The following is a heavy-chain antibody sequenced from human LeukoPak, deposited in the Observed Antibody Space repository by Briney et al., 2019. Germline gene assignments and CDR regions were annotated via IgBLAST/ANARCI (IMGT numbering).Heavy chain of an antibody. CDR3: ARDRPNWYFDL. CDR1: GYTFTGYY. D-gene: IGHD6-6*01. CDR2: INPNSGGT. J-gene: IGHJ2*01. V-gene: IGHV1-2*04. Sequence: VASVKVSCKASGYTFTGYYMHWVRQAPGQGLEWMGWINPNSGGTNYAQKFQGWVTMTRDTSISTAYMELRSLRSDDTAVYYCARDRPNWYFDLWGRGTLVTVSS.